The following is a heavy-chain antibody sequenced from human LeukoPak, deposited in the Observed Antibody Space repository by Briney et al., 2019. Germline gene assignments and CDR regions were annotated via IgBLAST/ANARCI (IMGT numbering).Heavy chain of an antibody. D-gene: IGHD3/OR15-3a*01. V-gene: IGHV3-48*01. CDR3: ARDDLGTSYYYYGMDV. J-gene: IGHJ6*02. CDR1: GFTFGSYS. CDR2: ISSSGSTI. Sequence: GGSLRLPCAASGFTFGSYSMNWVRQAPGKGLEWVSYISSSGSTIYYADSVKGRFTISRDNAKNSLYLQMNSLRAEDTAVYYCARDDLGTSYYYYGMDVWGQGTTVTVSS.